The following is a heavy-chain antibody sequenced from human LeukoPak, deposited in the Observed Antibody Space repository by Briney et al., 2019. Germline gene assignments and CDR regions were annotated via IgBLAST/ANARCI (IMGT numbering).Heavy chain of an antibody. Sequence: GGSLRLSCAASGFTLTTYAISWVRQAPGKGLEWVSVFSGSGANIYYADSVRGRFTISSDISKNTLYLEMSSLRAEDTAIYYCARLTGNHFDYWGREPWSPSPQ. CDR1: GFTLTTYA. CDR2: FSGSGANI. V-gene: IGHV3-23*01. J-gene: IGHJ4*02. D-gene: IGHD1-14*01. CDR3: ARLTGNHFDY.